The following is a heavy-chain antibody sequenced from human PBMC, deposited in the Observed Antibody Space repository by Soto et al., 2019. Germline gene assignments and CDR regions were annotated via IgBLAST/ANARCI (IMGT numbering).Heavy chain of an antibody. CDR1: GDSISGSSFY. CDR3: ARVPWQLATRGPWYY. Sequence: SETLSLTCTVTGDSISGSSFYWGWIRQPPGKGLEWIGEMNHSGSTNYNPSLKSRVTISADTSKNEFSLKLRSVTAADTAVYYCARVPWQLATRGPWYYWGQGTLVTVSS. CDR2: MNHSGST. V-gene: IGHV4-39*07. J-gene: IGHJ4*02. D-gene: IGHD6-6*01.